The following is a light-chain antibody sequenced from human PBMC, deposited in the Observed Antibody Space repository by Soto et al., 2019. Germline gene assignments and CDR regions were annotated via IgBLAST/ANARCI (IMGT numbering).Light chain of an antibody. V-gene: IGKV3-20*01. CDR2: GAS. CDR1: QSVSSNN. CDR3: QQYDNSIT. Sequence: EIVLTQSPGTLSLSPGETATLSCRASQSVSSNNLAWYHQKPGQTPRLLIYGASSRATGIPDRFSGSGSVIDFTLTISRLEPEDVAVYYCQQYDNSITFGQGTRLEIE. J-gene: IGKJ5*01.